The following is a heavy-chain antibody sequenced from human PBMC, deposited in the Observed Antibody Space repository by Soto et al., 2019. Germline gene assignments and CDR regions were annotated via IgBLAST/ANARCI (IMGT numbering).Heavy chain of an antibody. CDR2: ISSSSSYI. Sequence: GGSLRLSCAASGFTFSSYSMNWVRQAPGKGLEWVSSISSSSSYIYYADSVKGRFTISRDNAKNSLYLQMNSLRAEDTAVYYCARVKGLSLAEAGFTTRHAGMAVWGKGTTVPVSP. CDR3: ARVKGLSLAEAGFTTRHAGMAV. D-gene: IGHD6-13*01. CDR1: GFTFSSYS. J-gene: IGHJ6*04. V-gene: IGHV3-21*01.